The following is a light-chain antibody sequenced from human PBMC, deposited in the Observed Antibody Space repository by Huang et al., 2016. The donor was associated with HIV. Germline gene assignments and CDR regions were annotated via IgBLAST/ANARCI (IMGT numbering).Light chain of an antibody. CDR2: GAS. Sequence: EIIMTQFPATLSLSPGERATLSCRASQSVGTQSVWYQQKPGQAPRLIIFGASNRATGVPGRISGSGSGTEFTLTISSVQSEDFAVYYCQQYNTSPTTFGPGTRVDVK. CDR3: QQYNTSPTT. V-gene: IGKV3-15*01. J-gene: IGKJ3*01. CDR1: QSVGTQ.